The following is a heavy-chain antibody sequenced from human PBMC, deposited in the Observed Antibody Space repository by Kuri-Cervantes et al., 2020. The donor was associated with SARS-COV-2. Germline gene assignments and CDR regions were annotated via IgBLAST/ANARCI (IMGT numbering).Heavy chain of an antibody. V-gene: IGHV3-23*01. J-gene: IGHJ4*02. CDR2: ISGSGGST. Sequence: GGSLRLSCAASGFDFSLYNMNWVRQAPGKGLEWVSAISGSGGSTYYADSVKGRFTISRDNSKNTLYLQMNSLRAEDTAVYYCAKDVINGGQWLVGGFDYWGQGTLVTVSS. D-gene: IGHD6-19*01. CDR3: AKDVINGGQWLVGGFDY. CDR1: GFDFSLYN.